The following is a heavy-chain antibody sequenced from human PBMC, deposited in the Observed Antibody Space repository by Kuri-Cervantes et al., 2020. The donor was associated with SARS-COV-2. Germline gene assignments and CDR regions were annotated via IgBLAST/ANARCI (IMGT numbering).Heavy chain of an antibody. CDR2: VRGKANNYAT. CDR3: TREAYDYNMGFDS. V-gene: IGHV3-73*01. J-gene: IGHJ4*02. D-gene: IGHD4-11*01. Sequence: GESLKISCEVSGFLFSASAIHWVRQASGKGLEWVGRVRGKANNYATAYAASVKGRFTISRDNAKNSLYLQMNSLRPEDTALYYCTREAYDYNMGFDSWGQGTLVTVSS. CDR1: GFLFSASA.